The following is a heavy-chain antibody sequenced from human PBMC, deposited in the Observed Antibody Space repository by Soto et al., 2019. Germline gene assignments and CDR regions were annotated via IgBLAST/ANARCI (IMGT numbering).Heavy chain of an antibody. D-gene: IGHD1-1*01. CDR1: GFTFSSYG. Sequence: QVQLVESGGGVVQPGRSLRLSCAASGFTFSSYGMHWVRQAPGKGLEWVTVISYDGNVAYYADSVKGRFTISRDNSKNTLYLLINSLRTEDTAMYYCAKEGPITNCYFDYWGQGTLVTVSS. V-gene: IGHV3-30*18. CDR2: ISYDGNVA. CDR3: AKEGPITNCYFDY. J-gene: IGHJ4*02.